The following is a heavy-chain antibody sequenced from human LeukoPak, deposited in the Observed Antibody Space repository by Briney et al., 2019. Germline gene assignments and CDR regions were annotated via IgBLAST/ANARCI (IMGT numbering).Heavy chain of an antibody. D-gene: IGHD7-27*01. Sequence: SETLSLTCTVSGGSISSGSYYWSWIRQPAGKGLEWIGRIYTSGSTNYNPSLKSRVTISVDTSKNQFSLKLSSVTAADTAVYYCARDRVSGYYYYYMDVWGKGTTVTISS. CDR2: IYTSGST. CDR1: GGSISSGSYY. CDR3: ARDRVSGYYYYYMDV. V-gene: IGHV4-61*02. J-gene: IGHJ6*03.